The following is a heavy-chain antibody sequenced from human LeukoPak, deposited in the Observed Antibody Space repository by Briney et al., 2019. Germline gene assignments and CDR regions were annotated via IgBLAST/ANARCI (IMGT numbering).Heavy chain of an antibody. CDR3: AIRGEGSSWSGYGDY. CDR1: GYTFTGYY. CDR2: INPNSGGV. Sequence: GASVKVSCMASGYTFTGYYMHWVRQAPGQGLEWMGRINPNSGGVNYAQKLQARVTMTRYTSISPTTIELCMLRAYNPGAHCCAIRGEGSSWSGYGDYWGQGTLVTVTS. J-gene: IGHJ4*02. V-gene: IGHV1-2*05. D-gene: IGHD6-13*01.